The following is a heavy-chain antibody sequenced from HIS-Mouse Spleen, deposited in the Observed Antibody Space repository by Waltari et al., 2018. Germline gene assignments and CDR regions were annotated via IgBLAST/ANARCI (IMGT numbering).Heavy chain of an antibody. Sequence: QVTLRESGPALVKPTQTLTLTCTFSVFSLITSGMCVSWIRQPPGKALELLARSDWDDDKYYGTALRTRLTISKETSKNQVVLTMTNMDPGDTATYYCARIAEGYTSGWYAFDYWGQGTLVTVSS. CDR2: SDWDDDK. CDR3: ARIAEGYTSGWYAFDY. D-gene: IGHD6-19*01. J-gene: IGHJ4*02. CDR1: VFSLITSGMC. V-gene: IGHV2-70*15.